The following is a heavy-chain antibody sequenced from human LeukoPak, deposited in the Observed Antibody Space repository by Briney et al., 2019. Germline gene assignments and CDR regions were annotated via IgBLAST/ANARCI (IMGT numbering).Heavy chain of an antibody. CDR1: GDSISSTSYY. CDR2: IYYSGST. J-gene: IGHJ6*03. Sequence: SETLSLTCTVSGDSISSTSYYWVWIRQPPGKGLEWIGNIYYSGSTYHNPSLESRVTISVATSKNQASLKLSSVTAADTAVYYCARAAAGVMGYYYYYYMDVWGKGTTVTVSS. CDR3: ARAAAGVMGYYYYYYMDV. D-gene: IGHD6-13*01. V-gene: IGHV4-39*07.